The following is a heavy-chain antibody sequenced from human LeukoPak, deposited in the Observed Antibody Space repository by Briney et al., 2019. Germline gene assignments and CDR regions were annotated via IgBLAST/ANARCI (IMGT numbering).Heavy chain of an antibody. CDR2: IYYSGST. Sequence: SETLSLTCTVSCGSVSSGSYYWSWIRQPPGKGLEWIGDIYYSGSTNYTPSLKSRVTISVDTSKNQFSLKLSSVTAADTAVYYCALGAPGSSSYYYYYGMDVWGQGTTVTVSS. CDR3: ALGAPGSSSYYYYYGMDV. V-gene: IGHV4-61*01. J-gene: IGHJ6*02. CDR1: CGSVSSGSYY. D-gene: IGHD6-6*01.